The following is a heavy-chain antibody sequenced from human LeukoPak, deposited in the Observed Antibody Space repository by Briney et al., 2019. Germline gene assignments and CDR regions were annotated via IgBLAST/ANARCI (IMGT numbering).Heavy chain of an antibody. CDR3: AKDSGSGRIAAAGTFPFDY. CDR1: KFAFNNAW. CDR2: IWYDGSNK. J-gene: IGHJ4*02. V-gene: IGHV3-33*06. Sequence: GGSLRLSCAASKFAFNNAWMSWFRQAPGKGLEWVAVIWYDGSNKYYADSVKGRFTISRDNSKNTLYLQMNSLRAEDTAVYYCAKDSGSGRIAAAGTFPFDYWGQGTLVTVSS. D-gene: IGHD6-13*01.